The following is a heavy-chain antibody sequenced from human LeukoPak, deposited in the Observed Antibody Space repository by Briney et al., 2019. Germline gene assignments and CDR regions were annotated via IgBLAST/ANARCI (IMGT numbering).Heavy chain of an antibody. CDR1: GFTFGDYG. V-gene: IGHV3-49*04. J-gene: IGHJ4*02. D-gene: IGHD6-19*01. CDR2: IGSNRYAGTT. Sequence: GGSLRLSCTVSGFTFGDYGMSWVRQAPGEGLEWVGFIGSNRYAGTTEYAASVKGRFTISRDDSKSIVYLQMNSLKTEDTAVYYCTRDAEYSSGWYESDDWGQGTLVTVST. CDR3: TRDAEYSSGWYESDD.